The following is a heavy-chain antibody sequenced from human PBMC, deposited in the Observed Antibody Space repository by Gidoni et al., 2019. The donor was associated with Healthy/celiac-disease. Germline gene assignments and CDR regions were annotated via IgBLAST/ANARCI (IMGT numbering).Heavy chain of an antibody. CDR3: AKGSDSYSSGWYFNY. Sequence: EVQLVESGGGLVQPDRSLRLSCAASGFTFDDYAMHWVRQAPGKGLEWFSGISWNSGSIVYADSVKGRFTISRDNAKNSLYLQMNSLRAEDTALYYCAKGSDSYSSGWYFNYWGQGTLVTVSS. CDR2: ISWNSGSI. V-gene: IGHV3-9*01. J-gene: IGHJ4*02. CDR1: GFTFDDYA. D-gene: IGHD6-19*01.